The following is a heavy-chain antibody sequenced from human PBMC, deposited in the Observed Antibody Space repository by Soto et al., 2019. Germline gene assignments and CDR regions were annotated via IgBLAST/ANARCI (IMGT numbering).Heavy chain of an antibody. CDR1: GDSISSPHYY. CDR2: IYYTGNN. D-gene: IGHD7-27*01. Sequence: SETLSLTCTVSGDSISSPHYYWTWIRQPPGKGLEWVGYIYYTGNNFYNPALKSRVAMSVDPSTNQFSLKLASVTAADTAVYFCARGRYCLTGRCFPNWFDSWGQGALVTVSS. V-gene: IGHV4-30-4*01. CDR3: ARGRYCLTGRCFPNWFDS. J-gene: IGHJ5*01.